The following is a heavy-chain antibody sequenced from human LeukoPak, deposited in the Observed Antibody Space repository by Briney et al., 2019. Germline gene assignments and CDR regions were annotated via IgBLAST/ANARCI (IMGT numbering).Heavy chain of an antibody. V-gene: IGHV1-8*01. Sequence: ASVKVSCKASGYTFTSYDINWVRQATGQGLEWMGWMNPNGGNTGYAQKFQGRVTMTRNTSISTAYMELSSLRSEDTAVYYCARGSIAAAGIDDYWGQGTLVTVSS. CDR1: GYTFTSYD. J-gene: IGHJ4*02. CDR2: MNPNGGNT. D-gene: IGHD6-13*01. CDR3: ARGSIAAAGIDDY.